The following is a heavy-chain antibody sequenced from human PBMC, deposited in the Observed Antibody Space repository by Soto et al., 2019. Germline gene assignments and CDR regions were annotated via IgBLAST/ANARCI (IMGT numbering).Heavy chain of an antibody. J-gene: IGHJ4*02. Sequence: ASVKVSCKASGYTFTSYDINWVRQATGQGLEWLAWMNPNSGNTGYAQNFRGRLTMTRNTSISTAYMELSSLGSEDTAIYYCARGPYYDSSGYHSSVDYWGQGTLVTVSS. D-gene: IGHD3-22*01. CDR3: ARGPYYDSSGYHSSVDY. CDR2: MNPNSGNT. V-gene: IGHV1-8*01. CDR1: GYTFTSYD.